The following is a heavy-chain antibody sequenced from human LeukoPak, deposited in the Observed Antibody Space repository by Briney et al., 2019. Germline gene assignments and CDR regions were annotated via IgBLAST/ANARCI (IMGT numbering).Heavy chain of an antibody. Sequence: GASVKVSCKASGYTFTSYYMHWVRQAPGQGLEWMGIINPSGGSTSYAQKFQGRVTMTRDTSISTAYMELSSLRSDDTAVYYCARTGYSSGWAFDYWGQGTLVTVSS. V-gene: IGHV1-46*01. CDR3: ARTGYSSGWAFDY. CDR1: GYTFTSYY. J-gene: IGHJ4*02. D-gene: IGHD6-19*01. CDR2: INPSGGST.